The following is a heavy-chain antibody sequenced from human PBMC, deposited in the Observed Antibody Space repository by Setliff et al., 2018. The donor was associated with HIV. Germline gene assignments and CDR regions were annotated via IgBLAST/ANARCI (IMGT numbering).Heavy chain of an antibody. J-gene: IGHJ5*02. CDR3: ARMDITGTWRWFDP. D-gene: IGHD1-7*01. CDR1: DDSLSRSDFY. CDR2: TYDTGDT. V-gene: IGHV4-39*07. Sequence: SETLSLTCTVTDDSLSRSDFYWAWIRQPPEKGLEWVASTYDTGDTHYNPSLKSRVTISIDTSKEWFSLNLTSVTAADTAIYYCARMDITGTWRWFDPWGLGTLVTVSS.